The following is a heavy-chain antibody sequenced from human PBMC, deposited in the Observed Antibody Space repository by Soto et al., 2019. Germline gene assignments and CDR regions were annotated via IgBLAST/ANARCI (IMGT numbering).Heavy chain of an antibody. V-gene: IGHV3-33*01. CDR1: GFTFSSYG. CDR2: IWYDGSNK. Sequence: QVQLVESGGGVVQPGRSLRLSCAASGFTFSSYGMHWVRQAPGKGLEWVAVIWYDGSNKYYADSVKGRFTISRDNSKNTLYLKMNSLRAEDTAVYYCARVYYDSRYYYGMDVWGQGTTVTVSS. CDR3: ARVYYDSRYYYGMDV. J-gene: IGHJ6*02. D-gene: IGHD3-3*01.